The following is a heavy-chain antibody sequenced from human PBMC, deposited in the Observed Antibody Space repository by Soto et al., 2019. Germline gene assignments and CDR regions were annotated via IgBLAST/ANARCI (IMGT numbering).Heavy chain of an antibody. Sequence: QVPLVESGGGVVQPGRSLRLSCATSGFSFNTFRMHWVRQAPGKALEWVAVIWIDESNKYYADSVKGRFTISKDNSKNTLYLQMNSLRAEVTAMYYCVRGSSYGSGTYYNVGWFAPWGQGTLVTVSS. D-gene: IGHD3-10*01. CDR1: GFSFNTFR. CDR2: IWIDESNK. CDR3: VRGSSYGSGTYYNVGWFAP. V-gene: IGHV3-33*01. J-gene: IGHJ5*02.